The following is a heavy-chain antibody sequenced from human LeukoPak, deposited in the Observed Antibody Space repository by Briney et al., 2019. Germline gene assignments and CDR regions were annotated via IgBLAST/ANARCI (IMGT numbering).Heavy chain of an antibody. CDR3: ARSIMIFGVARGLGDWFDP. CDR2: ISYDGSNK. J-gene: IGHJ5*02. V-gene: IGHV3-30-3*01. Sequence: PGGSLRLSCAASGFMFRSYAMHWVRQAPGKGLEWVALISYDGSNKYYADSVKGRFTISRDNPKNTLYLQMNSLRAEDTAVYYCARSIMIFGVARGLGDWFDPWGQGTLVTVSS. D-gene: IGHD3-3*01. CDR1: GFMFRSYA.